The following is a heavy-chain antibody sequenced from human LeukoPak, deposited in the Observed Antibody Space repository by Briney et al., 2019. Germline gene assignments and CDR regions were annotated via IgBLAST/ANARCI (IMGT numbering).Heavy chain of an antibody. Sequence: GGSLRLSCAVSRFTFSRYAMTWVRQAPGKGLEWVAVIWYDGSNKYYADSVKGRFTISRDNSKNTLYLQMNSLRAEDTAVYYCARSIASAGHWGQGTLVTVSS. CDR3: ARSIASAGH. CDR2: IWYDGSNK. CDR1: RFTFSRYA. V-gene: IGHV3-33*08. D-gene: IGHD6-13*01. J-gene: IGHJ4*02.